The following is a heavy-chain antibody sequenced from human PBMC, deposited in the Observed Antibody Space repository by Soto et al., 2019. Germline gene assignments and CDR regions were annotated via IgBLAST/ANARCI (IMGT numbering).Heavy chain of an antibody. CDR2: IIPIFGTA. Sequence: QVQLVQSGAEVKKPGSSVEVSCKASGGTFSSYAISWVRQAPGQGLEWMGGIIPIFGTANYAQKFQGRVTITADKSTSTAYMELSSLRSEDTAVYYCARYDSSGYQGHYYYGMDVWGQGTTVTVSS. D-gene: IGHD3-22*01. CDR1: GGTFSSYA. J-gene: IGHJ6*02. V-gene: IGHV1-69*06. CDR3: ARYDSSGYQGHYYYGMDV.